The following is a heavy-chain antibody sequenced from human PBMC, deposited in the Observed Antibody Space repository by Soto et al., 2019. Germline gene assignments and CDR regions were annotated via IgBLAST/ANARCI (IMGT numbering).Heavy chain of an antibody. V-gene: IGHV3-30*18. D-gene: IGHD2-8*02. CDR2: ISYDGSNK. CDR3: AKDERFRVYWSGQFAY. J-gene: IGHJ4*02. Sequence: QVQLVESGGGVVQPGRSLRLSCAASGFTFSSYGMHWVRQAPGKGLEWVAVISYDGSNKYYADSVKGRFTISRDNSKNTLYLQMNSLRAEDTAVYYCAKDERFRVYWSGQFAYWGQGTLVTVSS. CDR1: GFTFSSYG.